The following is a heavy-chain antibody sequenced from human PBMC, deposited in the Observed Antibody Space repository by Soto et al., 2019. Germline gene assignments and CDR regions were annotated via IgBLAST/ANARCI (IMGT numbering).Heavy chain of an antibody. CDR2: IYYSGST. J-gene: IGHJ4*02. V-gene: IGHV4-39*01. Sequence: PSETLSLTCTVSGGSISSSSYYWGWIRQPPGKGLEWIGSIYYSGSTYYNPSLKSRVTISVDTSKNQFSLKLSSVTAADTAVYYCARPPNCTNGVCYSGYFDYWGQGTLVSVSS. CDR1: GGSISSSSYY. CDR3: ARPPNCTNGVCYSGYFDY. D-gene: IGHD2-8*01.